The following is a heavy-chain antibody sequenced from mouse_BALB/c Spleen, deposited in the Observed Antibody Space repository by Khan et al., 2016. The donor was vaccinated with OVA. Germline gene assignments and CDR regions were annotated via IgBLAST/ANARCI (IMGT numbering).Heavy chain of an antibody. Sequence: EVQLVESGGGLVKPGGSLKLSCAASGFTFSSYAMSWVRQTPEKRLEWVASISSGGSTYYPDSVKGRFTISRDNARNILYLQMSSLMSEDTAMYYCARDYYDGTGYFDVWGAGTTVTVSS. D-gene: IGHD1-1*01. CDR2: ISSGGST. V-gene: IGHV5-6-5*01. CDR3: ARDYYDGTGYFDV. CDR1: GFTFSSYA. J-gene: IGHJ1*01.